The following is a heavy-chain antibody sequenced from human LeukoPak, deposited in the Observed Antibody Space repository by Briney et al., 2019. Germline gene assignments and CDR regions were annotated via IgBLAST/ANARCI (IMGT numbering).Heavy chain of an antibody. J-gene: IGHJ1*01. D-gene: IGHD2-2*03. CDR2: IKSDGST. V-gene: IGHV3-74*01. CDR1: GFTFSTYW. CDR3: ARAGYCSGTNCYLYFQH. Sequence: PGGSLRLSCAASGFTFSTYWMHWVRQAPGKGLVWVSRIKSDGSTNYADSVKGRFTISRDNAKNTLYLQMNSLRAEDTAVYYCARAGYCSGTNCYLYFQHWGQGTLVTVSS.